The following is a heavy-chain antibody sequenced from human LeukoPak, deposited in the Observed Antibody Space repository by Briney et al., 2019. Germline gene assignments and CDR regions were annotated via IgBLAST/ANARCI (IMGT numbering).Heavy chain of an antibody. CDR3: ARGYYGSGSYVGYYYYMDV. D-gene: IGHD3-10*01. CDR1: GFIFSSYW. Sequence: GGSLRLSCAASGFIFSSYWMSWVRQAPGKGLEWVANIKQDGNEKYYVDSVKGRFTISRDNAKNLLYLQMNSLRAEDTAVYYCARGYYGSGSYVGYYYYMDVWGKGTTVTVSS. J-gene: IGHJ6*03. V-gene: IGHV3-7*01. CDR2: IKQDGNEK.